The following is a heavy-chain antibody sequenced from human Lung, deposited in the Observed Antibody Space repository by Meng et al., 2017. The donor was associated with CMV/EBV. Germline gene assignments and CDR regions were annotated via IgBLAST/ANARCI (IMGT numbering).Heavy chain of an antibody. Sequence: CSCTGGAISGRPWWKWGRQPPGKRLELIGEIWHGGNTNYNVTLKSRVTLSIDKSNNQFSLKLNSVTAADTAVYFCPRGELALGFDSWGQGILVTVSS. CDR3: PRGELALGFDS. D-gene: IGHD1-7*01. CDR2: IWHGGNT. J-gene: IGHJ4*02. CDR1: GGAISGRPW. V-gene: IGHV4-4*01.